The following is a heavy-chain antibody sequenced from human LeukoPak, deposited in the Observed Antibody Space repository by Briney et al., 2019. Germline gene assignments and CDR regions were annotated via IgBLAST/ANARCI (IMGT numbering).Heavy chain of an antibody. CDR2: IIPIFGTA. D-gene: IGHD6-19*01. J-gene: IGHJ6*04. CDR1: GGTFSSYA. Sequence: ASVNVSCKASGGTFSSYAISWVRQAPGQGLEWMGGIIPIFGTANYAQKFQGRVTITADESTSTAYMELSSLRSEDTAVYYCARDVGMAGPYYYSMDVWGKGTTVTVSS. CDR3: ARDVGMAGPYYYSMDV. V-gene: IGHV1-69*13.